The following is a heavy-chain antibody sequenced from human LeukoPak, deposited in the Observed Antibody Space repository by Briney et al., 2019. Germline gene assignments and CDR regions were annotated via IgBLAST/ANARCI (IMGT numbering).Heavy chain of an antibody. CDR2: MRYDGSNK. V-gene: IGHV3-33*01. J-gene: IGHJ3*02. CDR3: ARDPSNMVRGVRGAFDI. D-gene: IGHD3-10*01. CDR1: GFTFSSYG. Sequence: GGSLKLSCAASGFTFSSYGMHWLRQATGQGLEWVGVMRYDGSNKYSAESVKGRFTISRDNSMNTLYLQMNSLRAEDTAVYYCARDPSNMVRGVRGAFDIWGQGTMVTVSS.